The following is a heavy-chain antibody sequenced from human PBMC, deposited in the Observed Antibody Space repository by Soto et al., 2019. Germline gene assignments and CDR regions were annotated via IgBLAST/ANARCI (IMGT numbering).Heavy chain of an antibody. D-gene: IGHD3-3*01. V-gene: IGHV3-23*01. CDR1: GFNFISYA. Sequence: PGGSMRVSCAASGFNFISYAMSWVRQATGKGLEWVSAISGSGGSTYYADSVKGRFTISRDNSKNTLYLQMNSLRAEDTAVYYCASTPYTHYDFWSGYYHHFDYWGQGTLVTVSS. CDR2: ISGSGGST. J-gene: IGHJ4*02. CDR3: ASTPYTHYDFWSGYYHHFDY.